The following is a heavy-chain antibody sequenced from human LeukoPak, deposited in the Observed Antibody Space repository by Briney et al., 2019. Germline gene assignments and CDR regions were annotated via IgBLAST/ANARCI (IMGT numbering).Heavy chain of an antibody. CDR2: LSWDSNVI. CDR3: AKTPTTEDYFDW. CDR1: GFTFDDYA. Sequence: GGTLRLSCAASGFTFDDYAMHWVRQAPGKGLEWVSGLSWDSNVIRYADSVKGRFTISRDNAKNSLYLEMNSLRPEDAAFYYCAKTPTTEDYFDWWGQGILVTVSS. D-gene: IGHD1-1*01. J-gene: IGHJ4*02. V-gene: IGHV3-9*01.